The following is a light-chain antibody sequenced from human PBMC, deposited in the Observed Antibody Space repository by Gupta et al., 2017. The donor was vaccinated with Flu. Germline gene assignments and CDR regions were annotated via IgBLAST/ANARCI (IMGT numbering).Light chain of an antibody. CDR1: SSNIGKNF. CDR2: ENS. Sequence: KVTISCSGSSSNIGKNFVSWYQQLPGTDHKLCSEENSNRPSGIPDRFSGSKSGTSDTLTINGLQTGEEAEYDCEKGASRLIAWVFGGGTTLTVL. V-gene: IGLV1-51*01. CDR3: EKGASRLIAWV. J-gene: IGLJ3*02.